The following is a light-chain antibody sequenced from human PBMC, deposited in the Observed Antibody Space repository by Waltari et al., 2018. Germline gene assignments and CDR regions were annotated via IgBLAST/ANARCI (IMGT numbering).Light chain of an antibody. CDR3: CSYSTSGSWM. CDR2: YVT. CDR1: SSNIGDYNL. V-gene: IGLV2-23*02. J-gene: IGLJ3*02. Sequence: QSALTQPASVSGSPGQSITIPCTGTSSNIGDYNLVSWFQHHPGKVPQLVMYYVTKRPSGISDLFSGSKSGNTASLTISTLQADDEAEYYCCSYSTSGSWMFGGGTK.